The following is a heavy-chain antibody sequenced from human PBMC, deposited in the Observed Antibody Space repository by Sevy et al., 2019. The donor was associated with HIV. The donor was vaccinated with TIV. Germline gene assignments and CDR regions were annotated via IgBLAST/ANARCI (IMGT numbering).Heavy chain of an antibody. CDR3: AKPPFTDYSNDLDFDY. CDR1: GFTFSSYA. V-gene: IGHV3-23*01. CDR2: ISGSGGST. J-gene: IGHJ4*02. Sequence: GGSLRLSCAASGFTFSSYAMSWVRQAPGKGLEWVSAISGSGGSTYYADSVKGRFTISRDNSKNTLYLQMNSLRAEDTAVYYCAKPPFTDYSNDLDFDYWGQGTLVTVSS. D-gene: IGHD4-4*01.